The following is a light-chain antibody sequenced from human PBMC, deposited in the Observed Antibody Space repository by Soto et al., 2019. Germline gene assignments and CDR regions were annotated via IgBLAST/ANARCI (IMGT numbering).Light chain of an antibody. CDR2: GAS. J-gene: IGKJ5*01. Sequence: DIQMTQSPSSLSASVGDRVTITCRASQVISTWLAWYQQKPEKAPKSLIYGASSLQSGVPSRFGGSGSGTEFTLTISNLQPEDFATYYCQQYDTYPITFGQGTRLEMK. CDR1: QVISTW. CDR3: QQYDTYPIT. V-gene: IGKV1D-16*01.